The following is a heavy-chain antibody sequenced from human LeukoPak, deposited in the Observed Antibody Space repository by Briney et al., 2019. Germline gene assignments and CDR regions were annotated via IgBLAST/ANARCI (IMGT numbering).Heavy chain of an antibody. D-gene: IGHD3-10*01. CDR1: GYSFTSYW. Sequence: GESLKISCKGSGYSFTSYWIGWVRQMPGKGLEWMGIIYPGDSDTRYSPSFQGQVTISADKSISTAYLQWSSLKASDTAMYYCARLVWFGEFHNWFDPWGQGTLVTVSS. V-gene: IGHV5-51*01. CDR3: ARLVWFGEFHNWFDP. J-gene: IGHJ5*02. CDR2: IYPGDSDT.